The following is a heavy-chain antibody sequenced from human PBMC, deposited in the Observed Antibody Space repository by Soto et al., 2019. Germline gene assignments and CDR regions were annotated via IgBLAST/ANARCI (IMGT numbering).Heavy chain of an antibody. CDR1: GFTFSSYA. V-gene: IGHV3-23*01. CDR2: ISGSGGST. Sequence: GSLRLSCAASGFTFSSYAMSWVRQAPGKGLEWVSAISGSGGSTYYADSVKGRLTISRDNSKNTLYLQMNSLRAEDTAVYYCAKVAAPMIVVGSAFDIWGQGTMVTVSS. D-gene: IGHD3-22*01. CDR3: AKVAAPMIVVGSAFDI. J-gene: IGHJ3*02.